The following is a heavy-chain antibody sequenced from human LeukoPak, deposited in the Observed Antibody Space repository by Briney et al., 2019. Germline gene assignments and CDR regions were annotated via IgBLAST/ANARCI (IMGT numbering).Heavy chain of an antibody. V-gene: IGHV4-39*07. Sequence: PSETLSLTCTVSGGSISSGDYYWSWIRQPPGKGLEWIGEINHSGSTNYNPSLKSRVTISVDTSKNQFSLKLSSVTAADTAVYYCATSTPPANSSGWYGMDVWGQGTTVTVSS. CDR3: ATSTPPANSSGWYGMDV. D-gene: IGHD6-19*01. CDR1: GGSISSGDYY. CDR2: INHSGST. J-gene: IGHJ6*02.